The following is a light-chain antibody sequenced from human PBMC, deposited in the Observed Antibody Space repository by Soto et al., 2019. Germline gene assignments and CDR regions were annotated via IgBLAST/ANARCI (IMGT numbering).Light chain of an antibody. J-gene: IGKJ5*01. CDR3: QQYNTWPPIT. Sequence: EIRMTQSPATLSVSPGERATLSCSASQSVSNNVAWYQQKPGQAPRLLIYYASTRATGIPARFSGSGSGTEFTLTISSLQSEDFALYYCQQYNTWPPITFGQGTLLEIK. CDR2: YAS. V-gene: IGKV3-15*01. CDR1: QSVSNN.